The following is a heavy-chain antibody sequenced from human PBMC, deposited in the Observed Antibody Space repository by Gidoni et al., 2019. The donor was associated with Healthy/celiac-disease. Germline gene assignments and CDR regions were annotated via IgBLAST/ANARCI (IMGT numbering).Heavy chain of an antibody. Sequence: QVQLQQWGAGLLKPSETLSLTCAVYGGSFSGYYWSWIRQPPGKGLEWIGEINHSGSTNYNPSLKSRVTISVDTSKNQFSLKLSSVTAADTAVYYCARGPGGVAAPEHWGQGTLVTVSS. J-gene: IGHJ1*01. D-gene: IGHD2-15*01. V-gene: IGHV4-34*01. CDR3: ARGPGGVAAPEH. CDR1: GGSFSGYY. CDR2: INHSGST.